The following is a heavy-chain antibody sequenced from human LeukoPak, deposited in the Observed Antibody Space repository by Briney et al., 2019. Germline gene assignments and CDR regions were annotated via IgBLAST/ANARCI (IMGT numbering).Heavy chain of an antibody. CDR3: ARRYSSTEIFDY. CDR2: IYPGDSGT. CDR1: GYSFTNYW. Sequence: GEPLKISCKGSGYSFTNYWIGWVRQMPGKGLEWLGIIYPGDSGTRYSPSFQGQVTISADRSISTAYLQWSSLKASDTAIYYCARRYSSTEIFDYWGQGTLVTVSS. D-gene: IGHD6-13*01. J-gene: IGHJ4*02. V-gene: IGHV5-51*01.